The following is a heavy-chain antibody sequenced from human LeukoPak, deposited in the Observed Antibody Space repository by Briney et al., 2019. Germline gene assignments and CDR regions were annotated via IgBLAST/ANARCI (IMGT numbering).Heavy chain of an antibody. CDR1: GFTFSSYW. D-gene: IGHD3-22*01. Sequence: GGSLRLSCAASGFTFSSYWMHWVRQAPGKGLVWVSRINSDGSSTSYADSVKGRFTISRDNAKNSLYLQMNSLRAEDTAVYYCARDYYDSSGYYYFDYWGQGTLVTVSS. CDR3: ARDYYDSSGYYYFDY. J-gene: IGHJ4*02. V-gene: IGHV3-74*01. CDR2: INSDGSST.